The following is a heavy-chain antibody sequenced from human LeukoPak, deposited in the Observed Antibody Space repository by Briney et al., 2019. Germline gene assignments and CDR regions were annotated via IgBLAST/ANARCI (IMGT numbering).Heavy chain of an antibody. V-gene: IGHV3-43*02. CDR1: GFTFNDYA. D-gene: IGHD3-10*01. CDR2: IGGDGGET. CDR3: AKGLRSGTFYNTFDS. J-gene: IGHJ4*02. Sequence: GGSLRLSCADSGFTFNDYAIHWVRQAPGKGLEWVSLIGGDGGETYYADSVKGRFTISRDNSKASVYLQMNSLTTEDTALYYCAKGLRSGTFYNTFDSWGQGTLVTVSS.